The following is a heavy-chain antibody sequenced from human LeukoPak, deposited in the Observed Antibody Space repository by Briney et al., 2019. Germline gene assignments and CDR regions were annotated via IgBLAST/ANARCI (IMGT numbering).Heavy chain of an antibody. Sequence: PGGSLRLSCAASGFTFSNAWMSWVRQAPGKGLEWVGRIKSKTDGGTTDYAAPVKGRFTISRDDSKNTLYLQMNSLKTEDTAVYYCTTACQDIVVVPAAIHLCSDYYYYGMDVWGQGTTVTVSS. CDR1: GFTFSNAW. CDR2: IKSKTDGGTT. J-gene: IGHJ6*02. D-gene: IGHD2-2*01. V-gene: IGHV3-15*01. CDR3: TTACQDIVVVPAAIHLCSDYYYYGMDV.